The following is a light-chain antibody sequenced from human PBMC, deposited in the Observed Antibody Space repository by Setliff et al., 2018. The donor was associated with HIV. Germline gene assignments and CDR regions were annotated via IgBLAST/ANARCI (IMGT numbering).Light chain of an antibody. CDR3: QVWDSSSDPHV. J-gene: IGLJ1*01. V-gene: IGLV3-21*03. Sequence: SYELTQPPSVSVAPGKTARITCGGTNIGSKSVHWYQQKPGQAPVLVVYDDSDRPSGIPERFSGSNSGNTATATLTISRVEVGDEADYYCQVWDSSSDPHVFGTGTKVTVL. CDR1: NIGSKS. CDR2: DDS.